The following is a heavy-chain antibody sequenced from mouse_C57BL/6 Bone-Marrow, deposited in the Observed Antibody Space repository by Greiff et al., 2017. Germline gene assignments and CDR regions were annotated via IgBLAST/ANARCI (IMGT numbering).Heavy chain of an antibody. D-gene: IGHD2-4*01. CDR2: IDPETGGT. Sequence: VQLQQSGAELVRPGASVTLSCKASGYTFTDYEMHWVKQTPVHGLEWIGAIDPETGGTAYNQKFKGKAILTADKSSSTAYIELRSLTSEDSAVYYCTRDDYFYYYAMDYWGQGTSVTVSS. J-gene: IGHJ4*01. V-gene: IGHV1-15*01. CDR1: GYTFTDYE. CDR3: TRDDYFYYYAMDY.